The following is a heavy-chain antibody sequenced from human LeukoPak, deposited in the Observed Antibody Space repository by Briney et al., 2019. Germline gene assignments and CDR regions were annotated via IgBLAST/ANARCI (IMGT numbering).Heavy chain of an antibody. CDR1: GGSISSGDYY. D-gene: IGHD1-26*01. V-gene: IGHV4-30-4*08. CDR3: AGGGGSSYYFDY. CDR2: IYYSGST. J-gene: IGHJ4*02. Sequence: SQTLSLTCTVSGGSISSGDYYWSWIRQPPGKGLEWIGYIYYSGSTYYNPSLKSRVTISVDTSKNQFCLKLNSVTAADTAGYYCAGGGGSSYYFDYWGQGTLVTVSS.